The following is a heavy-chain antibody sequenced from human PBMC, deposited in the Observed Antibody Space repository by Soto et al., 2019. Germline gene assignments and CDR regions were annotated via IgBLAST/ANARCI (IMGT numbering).Heavy chain of an antibody. CDR2: IWYDGSNK. J-gene: IGHJ6*02. D-gene: IGHD2-2*02. V-gene: IGHV3-33*01. Sequence: GGSLRLSCAASGFTFSSYGMHWVRQAPGKGLEWVAVIWYDGSNKYYADSVKGRFTISRDNSKNTLYLQMNSLRAEDTAVYYCARATGCSSTSCYSYYYYGMDVWGQGTTVTVSS. CDR1: GFTFSSYG. CDR3: ARATGCSSTSCYSYYYYGMDV.